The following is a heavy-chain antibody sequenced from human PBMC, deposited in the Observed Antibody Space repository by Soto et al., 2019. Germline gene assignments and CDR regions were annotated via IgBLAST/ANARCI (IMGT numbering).Heavy chain of an antibody. CDR2: IYYSGST. CDR3: ARDNGYSYGYTLDH. J-gene: IGHJ4*02. CDR1: GGSISSYY. V-gene: IGHV4-59*01. Sequence: QVQLQESGPGLVKPSETLSLTCTVSGGSISSYYWSWIRQPPGKGLEWIGYIYYSGSTNYNPSLKSRVTISVDTSKNQFSLKLGSVTAADTAVYYCARDNGYSYGYTLDHWGQGTLVTVSS. D-gene: IGHD5-18*01.